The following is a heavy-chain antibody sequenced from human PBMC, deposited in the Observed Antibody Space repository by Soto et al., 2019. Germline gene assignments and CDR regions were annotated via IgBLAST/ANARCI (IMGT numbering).Heavy chain of an antibody. CDR2: ISSSSTI. J-gene: IGHJ4*02. D-gene: IGHD2-15*01. CDR3: ARDCSGGSCYYLVDY. V-gene: IGHV3-48*01. CDR1: GFTFSSYS. Sequence: GSLRLSCAASGFTFSSYSMNWVRQAPGKGLEWVSYISSSSTIYYADSVKGRFTISRDNAKNSLYLQMNSLRAEDTAVYYCARDCSGGSCYYLVDYWGQGTLVTVSS.